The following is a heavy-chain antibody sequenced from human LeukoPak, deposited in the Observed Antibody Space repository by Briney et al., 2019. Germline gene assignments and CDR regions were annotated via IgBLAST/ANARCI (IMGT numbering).Heavy chain of an antibody. CDR2: ISYDGSNK. D-gene: IGHD4-17*01. CDR3: AKDRGDYGASYFDY. J-gene: IGHJ4*02. V-gene: IGHV3-30*18. Sequence: GGSLRLSCAASGFTFSSYGMHWVRQAPGKGLEWVAVISYDGSNKYYADSVKGRFTISRDNSKNTLFLQMNSLRGEDTAVYYCAKDRGDYGASYFDYWGQGTLVTVSS. CDR1: GFTFSSYG.